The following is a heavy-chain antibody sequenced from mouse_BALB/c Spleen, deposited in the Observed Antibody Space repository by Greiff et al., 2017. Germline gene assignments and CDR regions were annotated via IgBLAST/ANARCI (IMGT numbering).Heavy chain of an antibody. J-gene: IGHJ3*01. CDR1: GFSFTSYG. V-gene: IGHV2-2*02. Sequence: QVQLKQSGPGLVQPSQSLSITCTVSGFSFTSYGVHWVRQSPGKGLEWLGVIWSGGSTDYNAAFISRLSISKDNSKSQVFFKMNSLQANDTAIYYCARTGDDGYYPLAYWGQGTLVTVSA. CDR2: IWSGGST. CDR3: ARTGDDGYYPLAY. D-gene: IGHD2-3*01.